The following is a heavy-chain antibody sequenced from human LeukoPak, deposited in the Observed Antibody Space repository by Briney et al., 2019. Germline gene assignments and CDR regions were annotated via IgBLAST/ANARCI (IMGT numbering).Heavy chain of an antibody. Sequence: GGSLRLSCAASGFTFSSYAMSWVRQAPGKGLEWVSASSGSGGSTYYADSVKGRFTISRDNSKNTLYLQMDSLRGEDAAVYYCAKDNWYSSSSHGIDYWGQGTLATVSS. CDR1: GFTFSSYA. J-gene: IGHJ4*02. CDR2: SSGSGGST. CDR3: AKDNWYSSSSHGIDY. D-gene: IGHD6-6*01. V-gene: IGHV3-23*01.